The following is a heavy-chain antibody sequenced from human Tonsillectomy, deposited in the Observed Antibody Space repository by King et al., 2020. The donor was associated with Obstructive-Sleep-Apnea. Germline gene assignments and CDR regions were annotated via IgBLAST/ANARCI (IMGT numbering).Heavy chain of an antibody. CDR3: AHSVGYCSGGSCSYYFDY. CDR1: GFALSTSGVG. CDR2: IYLDDDK. D-gene: IGHD2-15*01. Sequence: ITLKESGPTLVKPTQTLTLTCTFSGFALSTSGVGVGWIRQPPGKALEWLALIYLDDDKRYSPSLKSRLTITKDTSKNQVVLTMINMDPVDTAIYYCAHSVGYCSGGSCSYYFDYWGQGTLVTVSS. J-gene: IGHJ4*02. V-gene: IGHV2-5*02.